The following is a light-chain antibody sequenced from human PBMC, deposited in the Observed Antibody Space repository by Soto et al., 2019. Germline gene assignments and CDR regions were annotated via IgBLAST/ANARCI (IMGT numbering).Light chain of an antibody. CDR2: GAS. CDR3: QQSNTFPYP. CDR1: QAINKW. J-gene: IGKJ3*01. V-gene: IGKV1-12*01. Sequence: DVQMTQSPSSVSASVGDRVTITCRASQAINKWLAWYQQKPGKAPKLLIYGASSLQSGVPSRFSGSGSGTDFTLTISSLQPEDVATYYCQQSNTFPYPFGPGTKVDIK.